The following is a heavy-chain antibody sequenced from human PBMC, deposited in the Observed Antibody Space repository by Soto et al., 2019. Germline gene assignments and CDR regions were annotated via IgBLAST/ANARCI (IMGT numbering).Heavy chain of an antibody. J-gene: IGHJ2*01. Sequence: QVQLVKSGGGVVQPGRSLRLSCAASGFTFSSYAMHWVRQAPGKGLEWVAVISYDGSNKYYADSVKGRFTISRDNSKNTLYLQMNSLRAEDTAVYYCARDWDGYTLNWYFDLWGRDTLVTVSS. CDR3: ARDWDGYTLNWYFDL. CDR2: ISYDGSNK. D-gene: IGHD5-12*01. V-gene: IGHV3-30-3*01. CDR1: GFTFSSYA.